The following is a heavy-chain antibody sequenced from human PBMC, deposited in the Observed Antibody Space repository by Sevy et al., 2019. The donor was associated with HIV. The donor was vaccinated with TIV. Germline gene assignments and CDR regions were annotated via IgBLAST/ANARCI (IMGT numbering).Heavy chain of an antibody. CDR1: GFLFSRYE. J-gene: IGHJ4*02. CDR2: ITNSGSSM. V-gene: IGHV3-48*03. D-gene: IGHD4-17*01. CDR3: ARDLPPSATTVAHFDY. Sequence: GGSLRLSCAASGFLFSRYEMNWVRQAPGKGLEWVSYITNSGSSMSYSDSVRGRFTISRDNAKNSLFLQMNSLRAEDTAISYCARDLPPSATTVAHFDYWGQGTLVTVSS.